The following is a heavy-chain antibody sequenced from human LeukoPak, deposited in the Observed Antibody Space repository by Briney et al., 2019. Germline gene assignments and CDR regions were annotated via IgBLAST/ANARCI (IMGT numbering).Heavy chain of an antibody. V-gene: IGHV1-69*04. CDR3: ATGRAGKTTVLTAFDY. CDR2: IIPILGIA. CDR1: GGTFSSYA. D-gene: IGHD4-17*01. Sequence: GASVKVSCKASGGTFSSYAISWVRQAPGQGLEWMGRIIPILGIANYAQKFQGRVTISRDTSASTAYMELSSLRSEDTAVYYCATGRAGKTTVLTAFDYWGQGTLVTVSS. J-gene: IGHJ4*02.